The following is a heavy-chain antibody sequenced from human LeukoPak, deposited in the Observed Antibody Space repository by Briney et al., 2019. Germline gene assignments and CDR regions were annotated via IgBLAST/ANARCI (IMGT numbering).Heavy chain of an antibody. J-gene: IGHJ4*02. CDR1: GFTFSSYN. CDR3: TKDTVDTTMVPHYFEY. D-gene: IGHD5-18*01. Sequence: GGSLRLSCAASGFTFSSYNMTWVRQAPGRGLEWVSYISGSSSTTYYIDSVKGRFTVSRDNAKNSLYLQMNSLRAEDTAVYYCTKDTVDTTMVPHYFEYWGQGTLVTVSS. CDR2: ISGSSSTT. V-gene: IGHV3-48*04.